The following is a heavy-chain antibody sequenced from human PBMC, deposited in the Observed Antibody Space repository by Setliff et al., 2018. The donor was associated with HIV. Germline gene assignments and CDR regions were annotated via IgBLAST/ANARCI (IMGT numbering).Heavy chain of an antibody. J-gene: IGHJ6*02. D-gene: IGHD3-22*01. V-gene: IGHV3-7*03. CDR3: TRQGGAYYYDSSGFYYYYGMDV. Sequence: GESLKISCAASGFIFNTYWMHWVRQAPGKGLEWVANIKEDGSEKYYMDSVKGRFTISRDDSKNTAYLQMNSLKTEDTAVYYCTRQGGAYYYDSSGFYYYYGMDVWGQGTTVTVSS. CDR2: IKEDGSEK. CDR1: GFIFNTYW.